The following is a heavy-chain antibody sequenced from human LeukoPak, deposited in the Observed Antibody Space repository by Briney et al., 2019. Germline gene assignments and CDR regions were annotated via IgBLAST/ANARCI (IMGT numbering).Heavy chain of an antibody. CDR1: GFTFSSCA. CDR2: VSVNGGTT. D-gene: IGHD3-10*01. V-gene: IGHV3-23*01. CDR3: AKELHGSGNYAFDS. Sequence: PGGSLRHSCAASGFTFSSCALSWARQAPGKGLEWVSTVSVNGGTTYYAHSVKGRFTISRDNSKNTLYLQMNSLRAEDTAVYFCAKELHGSGNYAFDSWGQGTLVTVSS. J-gene: IGHJ4*02.